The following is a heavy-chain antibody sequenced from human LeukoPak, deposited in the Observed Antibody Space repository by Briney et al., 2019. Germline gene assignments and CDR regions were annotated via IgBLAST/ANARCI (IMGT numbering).Heavy chain of an antibody. CDR1: GFTFSSYW. CDR3: AKGTHSSSWDNENFDY. J-gene: IGHJ4*02. V-gene: IGHV3-7*01. Sequence: PGGSLRLSCAASGFTFSSYWMSWVRQAPGKGLEGVANIKQDGSEKYYVDSVKGRFTISRDNAKNSLYLQMNSLRAEDTAVYYCAKGTHSSSWDNENFDYWGQGTLVTVSS. CDR2: IKQDGSEK. D-gene: IGHD6-13*01.